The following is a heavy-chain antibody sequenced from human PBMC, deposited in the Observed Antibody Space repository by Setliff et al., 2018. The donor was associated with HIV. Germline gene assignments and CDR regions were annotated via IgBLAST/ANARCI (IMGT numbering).Heavy chain of an antibody. D-gene: IGHD3-16*01. V-gene: IGHV1-46*01. CDR3: ATTQDGPGGNYFDS. J-gene: IGHJ4*02. CDR2: INPRGGIT. CDR1: GYTFTDYF. Sequence: ASVKVSCKASGYTFTDYFIHWVRQAPGQGLEWMGIINPRGGITTYSQNFQGRVTMTRDTSTSTIYMELSSLRSEDTAVYYCATTQDGPGGNYFDSWGQGTLVTVSS.